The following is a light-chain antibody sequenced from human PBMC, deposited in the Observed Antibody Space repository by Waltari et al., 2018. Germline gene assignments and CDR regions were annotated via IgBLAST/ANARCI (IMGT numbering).Light chain of an antibody. Sequence: QSALTQPASVSGSPGQSITISCTGPSSEVGFYNYVSCYQQPPGKAPKLMIYDVSERPSGVSNRFSGSKSGNTASLTISGLQAEDEADYYCNSYAGSSSWVFGGGTKLTVL. V-gene: IGLV2-14*01. J-gene: IGLJ3*02. CDR2: DVS. CDR1: SSEVGFYNY. CDR3: NSYAGSSSWV.